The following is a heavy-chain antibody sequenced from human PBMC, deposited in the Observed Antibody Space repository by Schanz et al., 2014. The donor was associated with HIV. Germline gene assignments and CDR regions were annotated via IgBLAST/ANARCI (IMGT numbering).Heavy chain of an antibody. D-gene: IGHD6-13*01. J-gene: IGHJ5*02. V-gene: IGHV3-33*01. Sequence: QVQLVESGGGVVQPGRSLRLSCAASGFTFRSYGMHWVRQAPGKGLEWVAVIWYDGSNKYYADSAKGRFTISRDNSKNTLYLQLNSLRAEDTAVYYCARASPGIAAADTLGWFDPWGQGTLVTVSS. CDR1: GFTFRSYG. CDR3: ARASPGIAAADTLGWFDP. CDR2: IWYDGSNK.